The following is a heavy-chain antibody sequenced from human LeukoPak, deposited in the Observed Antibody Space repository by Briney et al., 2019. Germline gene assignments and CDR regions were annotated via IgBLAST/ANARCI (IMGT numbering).Heavy chain of an antibody. Sequence: GESLKISCTASGSIITTYSIAWVRQLPGKGLEWMRIIYPGDSDTRYSPSFQAQVTISADKPISTAYLQWSSLRASDTAIYYCTRMPTVTTIDYWGQGTLVTVSS. V-gene: IGHV5-51*04. CDR1: GSIITTYS. CDR3: TRMPTVTTIDY. J-gene: IGHJ4*02. CDR2: IYPGDSDT. D-gene: IGHD4-17*01.